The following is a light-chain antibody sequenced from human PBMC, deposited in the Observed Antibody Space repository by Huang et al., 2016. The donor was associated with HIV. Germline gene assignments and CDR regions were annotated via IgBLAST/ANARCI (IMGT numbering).Light chain of an antibody. J-gene: IGKJ1*01. V-gene: IGKV4-1*01. CDR1: QSVLYSSNSKNY. CDR2: WAA. CDR3: QQYYSIPQT. Sequence: DIVMIQSPDSLAVSLGERATIKCRSSQSVLYSSNSKNYLAWFQQKPGQAPSLLIYWAASRETGVPDRFSGSGSGTDFTLTISSLEAEDSAVYYCQQYYSIPQTFGQGTKVEI.